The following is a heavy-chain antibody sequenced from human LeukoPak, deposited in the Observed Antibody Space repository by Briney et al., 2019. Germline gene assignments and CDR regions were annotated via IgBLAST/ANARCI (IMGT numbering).Heavy chain of an antibody. V-gene: IGHV4-59*08. CDR2: IYYTVGT. CDR3: AKYGNSGWVIDN. CDR1: GDSIGSNY. Sequence: KPSETLSLTSTVPGDSIGSNYWTSIRQPPGKGLEYIGYIYYTVGTNYNPSLKSRVTISVDTSKNQFSLKLSSVTAADTAVYFCAKYGNSGWVIDNWGQGTLVTVSS. J-gene: IGHJ4*02. D-gene: IGHD6-19*01.